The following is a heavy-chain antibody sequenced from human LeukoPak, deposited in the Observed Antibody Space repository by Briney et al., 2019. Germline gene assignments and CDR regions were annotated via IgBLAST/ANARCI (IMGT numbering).Heavy chain of an antibody. V-gene: IGHV1-2*02. D-gene: IGHD3-9*01. CDR1: GYTFTGYH. J-gene: IGHJ6*03. CDR3: ARERDYDILTGRGPYYYYYMDV. CDR2: INPNSGGT. Sequence: ASVKVSCKASGYTFTGYHMHWVRQAPGQGLEWMGWINPNSGGTNYAQKFQGRVTMTRDTSISTAYMELSRLRSDDTAVYYCARERDYDILTGRGPYYYYYMDVWGKGTTVTISS.